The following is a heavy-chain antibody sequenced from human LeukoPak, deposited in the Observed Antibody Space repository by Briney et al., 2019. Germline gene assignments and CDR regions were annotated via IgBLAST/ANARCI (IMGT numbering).Heavy chain of an antibody. V-gene: IGHV3-48*03. CDR3: ARSFWIGDYAT. CDR1: GLNFSSDE. CDR2: ISGSATTI. J-gene: IGHJ5*02. D-gene: IGHD4-17*01. Sequence: PGGSLRLSCAASGLNFSSDEMNWVRQAPGKGLEWVSDISGSATTIYYADSVRGRFTISRDNAKNSLYLQMNSLRVEDTAVYYCARSFWIGDYATWGQGTLVTVSS.